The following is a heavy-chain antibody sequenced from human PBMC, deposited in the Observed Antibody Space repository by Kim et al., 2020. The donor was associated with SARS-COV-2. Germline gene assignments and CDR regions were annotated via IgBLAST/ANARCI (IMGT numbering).Heavy chain of an antibody. CDR2: NT. Sequence: NTGYAQKFQGRVTMTRNTSISTAYMELSSLRSEDTAVYYCARGRVATLDYWGQGTLVTVSS. V-gene: IGHV1-8*01. D-gene: IGHD2-15*01. CDR3: ARGRVATLDY. J-gene: IGHJ4*02.